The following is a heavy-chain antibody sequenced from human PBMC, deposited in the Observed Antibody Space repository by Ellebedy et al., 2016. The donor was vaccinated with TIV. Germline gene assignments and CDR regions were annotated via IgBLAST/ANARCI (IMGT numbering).Heavy chain of an antibody. CDR2: IWYDGSNK. D-gene: IGHD3-16*02. V-gene: IGHV3-33*01. CDR1: GFTFSSYG. J-gene: IGHJ6*02. Sequence: PGGSLRLSCAASGFTFSSYGMHWVRQAPGKGLEWVAVIWYDGSNKYYADSVKGRFTISRDNSKNTLYLQMNSLRAEDTAVYYCARDRSPVWGSYRPHGTPGGMDVWGQGTTVTVSS. CDR3: ARDRSPVWGSYRPHGTPGGMDV.